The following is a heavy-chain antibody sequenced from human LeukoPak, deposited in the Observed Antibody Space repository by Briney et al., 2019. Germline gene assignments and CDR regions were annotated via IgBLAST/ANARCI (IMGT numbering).Heavy chain of an antibody. CDR1: GFTFSSNY. Sequence: GGSLRLYCASSGFTFSSNYMSWVPQAPGMGPVWVSIIYTDGSTYFADFVKGRFLISRDNSKNTLYLQMNSLRADDTAVYYCSRGTYSGYDWSFDYWGQGSLVTVSS. CDR3: SRGTYSGYDWSFDY. V-gene: IGHV3-53*01. D-gene: IGHD5-12*01. CDR2: IYTDGST. J-gene: IGHJ4*02.